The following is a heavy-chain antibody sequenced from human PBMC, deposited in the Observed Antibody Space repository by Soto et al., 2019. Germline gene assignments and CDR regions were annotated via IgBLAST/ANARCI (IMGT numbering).Heavy chain of an antibody. J-gene: IGHJ2*01. V-gene: IGHV4-34*01. CDR2: SNDRGYI. D-gene: IGHD3-9*01. CDR1: GGSFSGYY. Sequence: QVQLQQWGAGPLRPLETLSLTCGVSGGSFSGYYWAWIRQSPGKGLEWIGESNDRGYINSNPSLKSRFSFSVDTSKNHYSVNLRSVPAADTAVYYCARESHDILTGPPWVWYFDLWGRGTLVTVSS. CDR3: ARESHDILTGPPWVWYFDL.